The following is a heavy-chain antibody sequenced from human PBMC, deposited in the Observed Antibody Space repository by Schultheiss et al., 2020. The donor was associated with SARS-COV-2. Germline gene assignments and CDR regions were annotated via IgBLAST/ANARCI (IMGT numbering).Heavy chain of an antibody. CDR3: ARYLEVVVAATGYYYYGMDV. J-gene: IGHJ6*02. V-gene: IGHV4-30-4*02. CDR2: IYYSGST. D-gene: IGHD2-15*01. Sequence: SETLSLTCTVSGGSISSGDYYWSWIRQPPGKGLEWIGYIYYSGSTYYNPSLKSRVTISVDTSKNQFSLKLSSVTAADTAVYYCARYLEVVVAATGYYYYGMDVWGQGTTVTVSS. CDR1: GGSISSGDYY.